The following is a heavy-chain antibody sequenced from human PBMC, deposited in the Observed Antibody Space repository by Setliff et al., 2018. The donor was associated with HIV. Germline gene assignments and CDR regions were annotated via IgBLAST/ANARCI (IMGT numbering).Heavy chain of an antibody. J-gene: IGHJ4*02. CDR2: IYNSAST. CDR3: ARGLSFYDPGGFDY. Sequence: SSETLSLTCAVCGGSFSGYDWSWVRQPPGKGLEWIGYIYNSASTSYNPSLKSRVTISVDTSKNQFSLKLSSVTAADTAVYYCARGLSFYDPGGFDYWGQGTLVTVSS. V-gene: IGHV4-4*09. CDR1: GGSFSGYD. D-gene: IGHD3-22*01.